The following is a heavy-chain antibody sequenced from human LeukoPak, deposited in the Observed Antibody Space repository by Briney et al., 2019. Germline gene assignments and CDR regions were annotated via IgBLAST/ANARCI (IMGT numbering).Heavy chain of an antibody. CDR3: TREIEDSSGYSQPEYIQH. Sequence: GGSLRLSCTASGFTFGDYAMSWFRQAPGKGLEWVGFIRSKAYGGTTEYAASVKGRFTISRDDSKSIAYLQMNSLKTEDTAVYYCTREIEDSSGYSQPEYIQHWGQGTLVTVSS. V-gene: IGHV3-49*03. CDR2: IRSKAYGGTT. J-gene: IGHJ1*01. D-gene: IGHD3-22*01. CDR1: GFTFGDYA.